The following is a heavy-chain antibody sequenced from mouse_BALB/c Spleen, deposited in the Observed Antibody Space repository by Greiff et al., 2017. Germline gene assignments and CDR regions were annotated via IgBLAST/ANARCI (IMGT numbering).Heavy chain of an antibody. J-gene: IGHJ3*01. Sequence: EVKLMESGGGLVKPGGSLKLSCAASGFTFSSYAMSWVRQTPEKRLEWVATISSGGSYTYYPDSVKGRFTISRDNAKNTLYLQMSSLRSEDTAMYYCARQRYYGYDRAWFAYWGQGTLVTVSA. CDR2: ISSGGSYT. V-gene: IGHV5-9-3*01. CDR3: ARQRYYGYDRAWFAY. D-gene: IGHD2-2*01. CDR1: GFTFSSYA.